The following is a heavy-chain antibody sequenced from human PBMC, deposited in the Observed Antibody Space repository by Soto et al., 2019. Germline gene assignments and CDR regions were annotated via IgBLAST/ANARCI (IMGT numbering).Heavy chain of an antibody. Sequence: TSETLSLTCTVSGGSVSGGYYYWNWIRQSPGKGLEWIGSFHQSRSTSYNPSLKSRVTISVDTSNNHFALHLSPVTAADTAVYYCARAGHYYDKNDYWGFFGLWGRGTLVTVSS. D-gene: IGHD3-22*01. CDR1: GGSVSGGYYY. V-gene: IGHV4-61*01. J-gene: IGHJ2*01. CDR2: FHQSRST. CDR3: ARAGHYYDKNDYWGFFGL.